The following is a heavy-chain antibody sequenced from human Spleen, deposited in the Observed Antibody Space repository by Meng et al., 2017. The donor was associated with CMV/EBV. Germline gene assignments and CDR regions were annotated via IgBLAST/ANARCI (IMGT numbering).Heavy chain of an antibody. CDR1: GGTFSSYT. Sequence: SVKVSCKASGGTFSSYTVTWVRQAPGQGLEWMGRVFPILDITNYAQKFQGRVTITADKSASISYMELSSLRSEDTAVYYCARGDVVVTAPLDYWGQGTVVTVSS. V-gene: IGHV1-69*02. D-gene: IGHD2-21*02. J-gene: IGHJ4*01. CDR3: ARGDVVVTAPLDY. CDR2: VFPILDIT.